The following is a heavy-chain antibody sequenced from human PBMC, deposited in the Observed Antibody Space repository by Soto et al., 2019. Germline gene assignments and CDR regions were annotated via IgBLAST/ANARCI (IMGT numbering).Heavy chain of an antibody. CDR3: ARVIKSGYSYGNDAFDI. Sequence: SVKVSCKASGGTFSSYAISWVRQAPGQGLEWMGGIIPIFGTANYAQKFQGRVTITADESTSTAYMELSSLRSEDTAVYYCARVIKSGYSYGNDAFDIWGQGTMVTVSS. D-gene: IGHD5-18*01. V-gene: IGHV1-69*13. CDR2: IIPIFGTA. J-gene: IGHJ3*02. CDR1: GGTFSSYA.